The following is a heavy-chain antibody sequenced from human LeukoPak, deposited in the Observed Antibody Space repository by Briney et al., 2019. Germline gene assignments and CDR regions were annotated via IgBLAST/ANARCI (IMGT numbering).Heavy chain of an antibody. CDR3: AGDSGYSYGYYFDY. CDR1: GFTFSSYG. V-gene: IGHV3-33*01. CDR2: IWYDGSNK. D-gene: IGHD5-18*01. Sequence: GGSLRLSCAASGFTFSSYGMHWVRQAPGKGLEWVAVIWYDGSNKYYADSVKGRFTISRDNSKNTLHLQMNSLRAEDTAVYYCAGDSGYSYGYYFDYWGQGTLVTVSS. J-gene: IGHJ4*02.